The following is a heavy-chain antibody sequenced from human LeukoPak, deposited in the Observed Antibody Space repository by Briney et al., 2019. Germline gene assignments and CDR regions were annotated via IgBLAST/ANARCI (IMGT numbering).Heavy chain of an antibody. Sequence: GGSLRLSCAASGFTFSTYAMSWVRQAPGKGLEWVSGISGSGGSTYYADSVKGRFTISRDNSKNTLYLQMDSLRAEDTAVYYCAKVPFGVYYDSTGYYYYFDYWGQGTLVTVSS. V-gene: IGHV3-23*01. D-gene: IGHD3-22*01. CDR3: AKVPFGVYYDSTGYYYYFDY. CDR1: GFTFSTYA. J-gene: IGHJ4*02. CDR2: ISGSGGST.